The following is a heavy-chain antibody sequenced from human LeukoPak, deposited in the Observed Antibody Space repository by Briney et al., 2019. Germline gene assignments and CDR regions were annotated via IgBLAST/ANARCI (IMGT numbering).Heavy chain of an antibody. CDR2: IYYSGST. D-gene: IGHD2-2*01. Sequence: SETLSLTCTVSGDSMSNHDWSWIRQTPGKGLEWIEYIYYSGSTNYNSSLKSRVTISVDTSKKQFSLKLSSVTAADTAVYYCARGRLMPGPWGQGILVTVSS. CDR3: ARGRLMPGP. J-gene: IGHJ5*02. CDR1: GDSMSNHD. V-gene: IGHV4-59*11.